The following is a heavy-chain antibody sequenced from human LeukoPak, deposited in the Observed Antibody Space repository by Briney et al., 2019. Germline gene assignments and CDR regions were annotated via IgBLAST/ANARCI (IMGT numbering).Heavy chain of an antibody. D-gene: IGHD6-13*01. J-gene: IGHJ3*02. CDR3: AKEHGGSSWYEDAFDI. CDR1: GFTFSNYW. Sequence: GGSLRLSCAASGFTFSNYWMHWVRRAPGKGLVWVSRIYNDGSSTSYADSVKGRFTISRDNSKNTLYLQMNSLRAEDTAVYYCAKEHGGSSWYEDAFDIWGQGTMVTVSS. V-gene: IGHV3-74*01. CDR2: IYNDGSST.